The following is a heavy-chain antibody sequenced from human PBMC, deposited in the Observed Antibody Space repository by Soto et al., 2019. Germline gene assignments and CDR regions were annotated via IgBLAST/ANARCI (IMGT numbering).Heavy chain of an antibody. D-gene: IGHD1-26*01. Sequence: QVQLVESGGGVVQPGRSLRLSCAASGFTFSRYPMYWVRQAPGKGLEWVAVITYDGNNKYYADSVKGRFTISRDNAKNTLSLQMNNLRPEDTAVYYCAKGVGSYYFDYWGQGTLGTVSS. V-gene: IGHV3-30-3*01. CDR2: ITYDGNNK. CDR3: AKGVGSYYFDY. J-gene: IGHJ4*02. CDR1: GFTFSRYP.